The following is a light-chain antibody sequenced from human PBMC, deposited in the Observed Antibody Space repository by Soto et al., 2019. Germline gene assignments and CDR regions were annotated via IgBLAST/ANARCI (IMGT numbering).Light chain of an antibody. CDR1: QAIGVY. Sequence: DIQATQSPSSLSASLGDRVTITCRANQAIGVYLAWFQQQPGKVPKLLIYAASALHSGVPSRFSGSGSGTDFTLTISRLQHEDIATYYWQKYNSAPLTFGGGTKVEI. J-gene: IGKJ4*01. CDR2: AAS. V-gene: IGKV1-27*01. CDR3: QKYNSAPLT.